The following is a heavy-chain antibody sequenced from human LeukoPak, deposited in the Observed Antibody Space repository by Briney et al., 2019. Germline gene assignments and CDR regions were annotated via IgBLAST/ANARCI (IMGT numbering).Heavy chain of an antibody. D-gene: IGHD3-22*01. CDR1: GYTFTSYD. V-gene: IGHV1-8*01. CDR3: ARGLFYDSSGYTNLNY. Sequence: ASVKVSCKASGYTFTSYDINWVRQATGQGLEWMGCMNPNSGNTGYAQKFQGRVTMTRNTSISTAYMELSSLRSEDTAVYYCARGLFYDSSGYTNLNYWGQGTLVTVSS. J-gene: IGHJ4*02. CDR2: MNPNSGNT.